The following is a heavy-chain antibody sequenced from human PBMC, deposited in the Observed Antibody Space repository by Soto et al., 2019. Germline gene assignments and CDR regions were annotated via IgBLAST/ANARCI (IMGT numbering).Heavy chain of an antibody. CDR2: IKSKTDGGTT. Sequence: EVQLVESGGGLVKPGGSLRLSCAASGFTFSNAWMSWVRQAPGKGLEWVGRIKSKTDGGTTDYAAPVKGRFTISRDDSKNTLYLQTNSLKTEDTAVYYCTTALYGDYGWFDPWGQGTLVTVSS. V-gene: IGHV3-15*01. CDR3: TTALYGDYGWFDP. CDR1: GFTFSNAW. D-gene: IGHD4-17*01. J-gene: IGHJ5*02.